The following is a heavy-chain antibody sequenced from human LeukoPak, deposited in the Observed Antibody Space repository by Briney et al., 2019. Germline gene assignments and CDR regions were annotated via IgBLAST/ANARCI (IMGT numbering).Heavy chain of an antibody. D-gene: IGHD3-9*01. CDR3: VRDKDWSYDY. J-gene: IGHJ4*02. V-gene: IGHV3-49*04. Sequence: AGGSLRLSCTASGFTLVDYGVGWVRQAPGRGLQWVGFIRGKAYGGTTEYAASVKGRFSISRDDSNTIAYLHKNSLKTEDTAVYYCVRDKDWSYDYWGQGTLVTVSS. CDR2: IRGKAYGGTT. CDR1: GFTLVDYG.